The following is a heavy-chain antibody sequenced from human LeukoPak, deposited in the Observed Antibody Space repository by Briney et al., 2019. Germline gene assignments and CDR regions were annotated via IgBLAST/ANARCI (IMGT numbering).Heavy chain of an antibody. CDR2: ISGSGGST. D-gene: IGHD3-10*01. J-gene: IGHJ4*02. V-gene: IGHV3-23*01. CDR1: GFTFSSYG. Sequence: GGSLRLSCAASGFTFSSYGMSWVRQAPGKGLEWVSAISGSGGSTYYADSVKGRFTISRDNSKNTLYLQMNSLRAEDTAVYYCAKDLSFFGSGSYLRSYFDYWGQGTLVTVSS. CDR3: AKDLSFFGSGSYLRSYFDY.